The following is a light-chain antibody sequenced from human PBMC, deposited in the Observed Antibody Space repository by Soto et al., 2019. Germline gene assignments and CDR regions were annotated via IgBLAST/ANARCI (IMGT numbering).Light chain of an antibody. CDR1: QSVSNY. CDR2: DAS. CDR3: QQRRNWPPIT. Sequence: SVLPQAPATLSLSPGERATLSCRASQSVSNYLAWFQQKPGQAPRLLIYDASNRATGIPDRFSGSGSETDFTLTISSLEPEDFAVYYCQQRRNWPPITFGQGTRLEIK. V-gene: IGKV3-11*01. J-gene: IGKJ5*01.